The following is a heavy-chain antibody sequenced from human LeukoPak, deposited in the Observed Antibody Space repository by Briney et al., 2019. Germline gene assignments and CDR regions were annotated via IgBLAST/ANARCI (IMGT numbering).Heavy chain of an antibody. CDR2: ISSSGSTI. V-gene: IGHV3-48*03. J-gene: IGHJ4*02. CDR3: ASCSGGSEYRPYYFDH. Sequence: QTGGSLRLSCAASGFTFSSYEMNWVRQAPGKGLEWVSYISSSGSTIYYADSVKGRFTISRDNAKNSLYLQMNSLRAEDTAVYYCASCSGGSEYRPYYFDHWGQGTLVTVSS. D-gene: IGHD2-15*01. CDR1: GFTFSSYE.